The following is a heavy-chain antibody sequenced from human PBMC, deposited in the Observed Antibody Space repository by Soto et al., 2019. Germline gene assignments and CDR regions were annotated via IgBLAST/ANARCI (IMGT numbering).Heavy chain of an antibody. J-gene: IGHJ4*02. CDR3: ASATHDYGALDY. CDR1: GFTFSSLN. Sequence: EVQLVESGGGLVKPGGSLRLSCTATGFTFSSLNMNWVRQAPGKGLEWVSYISTWSSYTFYADSVKGRFTISRDNAKNSLFLQMNRLRAEDTAVYYCASATHDYGALDYWGQGALVTVSS. D-gene: IGHD4-17*01. V-gene: IGHV3-21*01. CDR2: ISTWSSYT.